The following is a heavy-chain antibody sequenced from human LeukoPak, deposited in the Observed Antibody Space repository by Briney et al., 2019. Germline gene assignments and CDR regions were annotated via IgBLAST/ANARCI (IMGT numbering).Heavy chain of an antibody. V-gene: IGHV3-7*01. J-gene: IGHJ4*01. Sequence: GSLRLSCAASGFTFSGYYMTWVRQAPGKGLEWVANINLDGNEVHYVDSLKDRFTISRDNARNSLYLQMSSLRAEDTAVYYCASGRHDFVHWGHGTLVTVSS. CDR1: GFTFSGYY. D-gene: IGHD3-16*01. CDR3: ASGRHDFVH. CDR2: INLDGNEV.